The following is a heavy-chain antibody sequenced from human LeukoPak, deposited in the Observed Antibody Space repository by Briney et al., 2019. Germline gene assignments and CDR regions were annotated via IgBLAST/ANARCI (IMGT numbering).Heavy chain of an antibody. CDR2: IYYSGST. J-gene: IGHJ6*03. D-gene: IGHD1-14*01. V-gene: IGHV4-59*01. CDR3: ARFRTKPLNYYYYYYMDV. Sequence: SETLSLTCTVSGGSISSYYWSWIRQPPGKGLEWIGYIYYSGSTNYNPSLKSRVTISVDTSKNQFSLKLSSVTAADTAVYYCARFRTKPLNYYYYYYMDVWGKGTTVTISS. CDR1: GGSISSYY.